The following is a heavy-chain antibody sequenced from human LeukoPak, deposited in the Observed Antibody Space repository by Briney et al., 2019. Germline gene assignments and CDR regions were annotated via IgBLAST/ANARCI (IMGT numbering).Heavy chain of an antibody. CDR1: GYSISSGFY. J-gene: IGHJ4*02. CDR2: IYHSGST. D-gene: IGHD3-16*01. CDR3: VRALGVTNVLFDD. V-gene: IGHV4-38-2*02. Sequence: SETLSLTCTVSGYSISSGFYWGWIRPPPGKGLEWIGSIYHSGSTYYNPSLKSRVTISVDTSKNQFSLKLSSATAADTAVYYCVRALGVTNVLFDDWGPGTLVTVSS.